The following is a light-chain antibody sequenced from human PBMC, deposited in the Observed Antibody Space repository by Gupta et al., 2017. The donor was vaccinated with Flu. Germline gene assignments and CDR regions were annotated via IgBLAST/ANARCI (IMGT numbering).Light chain of an antibody. CDR1: GRDVGGYNY. CDR3: CSYAGSYTFV. V-gene: IGLV2-11*01. Sequence: QSALTQPRSVSGSPGQSLTISCTGTGRDVGGYNYVSWYRQHPGEAPKLILSDVSKRPSGVPDRFTGSKSGNTASLTISGLQVDDEADYYCCSYAGSYTFVFGGGTQLTVL. J-gene: IGLJ2*01. CDR2: DVS.